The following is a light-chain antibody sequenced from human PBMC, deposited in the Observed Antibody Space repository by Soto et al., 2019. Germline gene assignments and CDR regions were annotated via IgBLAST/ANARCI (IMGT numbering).Light chain of an antibody. Sequence: DIQMTQSPSSVSASVGDRVTITCRASQYIDSWLAWYQQKPGKAPNLLISAASSLVSGVPTRFSGRGYGTEFTLTISSLQPEDSATYFCQQGVHFPLAFGGGTKVEI. CDR1: QYIDSW. V-gene: IGKV1-12*01. CDR3: QQGVHFPLA. J-gene: IGKJ4*01. CDR2: AAS.